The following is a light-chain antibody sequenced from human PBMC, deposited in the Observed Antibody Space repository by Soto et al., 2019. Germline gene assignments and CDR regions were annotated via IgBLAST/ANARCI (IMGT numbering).Light chain of an antibody. CDR2: DVT. CDR3: CSYGGSYYV. J-gene: IGLJ1*01. V-gene: IGLV2-11*01. CDR1: SSDVGGYNY. Sequence: QSALTQPRSVSGSPGQSVTISCTGTSSDVGGYNYVSWYQQHPDKAPKLMIYDVTKRPSGVPDRFSGSKSGNTASLTISGLQAEDDADYYCCSYGGSYYVFGTGTKLTVL.